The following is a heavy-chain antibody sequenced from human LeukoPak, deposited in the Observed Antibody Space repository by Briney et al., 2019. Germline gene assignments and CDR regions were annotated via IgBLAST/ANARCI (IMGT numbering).Heavy chain of an antibody. J-gene: IGHJ4*02. D-gene: IGHD1-1*01. CDR2: ISYDGSNK. Sequence: PGGSLRLSCAASGFTFSSYAMHWVRQAPGKGLEWVAVISYDGSNKYYADSVKGRFTISRDNSKNTLYLQMNSLRAEDTAVYYCARDDWTTGGFDWWGQGTLVTVSS. CDR3: ARDDWTTGGFDW. V-gene: IGHV3-30-3*01. CDR1: GFTFSSYA.